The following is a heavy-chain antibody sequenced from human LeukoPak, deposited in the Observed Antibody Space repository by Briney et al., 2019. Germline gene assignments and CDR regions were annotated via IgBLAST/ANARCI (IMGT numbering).Heavy chain of an antibody. CDR1: GFTFSSYW. CDR2: IKQDGSEK. J-gene: IGHJ5*02. D-gene: IGHD3-10*01. V-gene: IGHV3-7*01. Sequence: GGSLRLSCAASGFTFSSYWVSWVRQAPGKGLEWVANIKQDGSEKYYVDSVKGRFTISRDNAKNSLYLQMNSLRAEDTAVYYCAREPWFGELLYRTGEGVWFDPWGQGTLVSVSS. CDR3: AREPWFGELLYRTGEGVWFDP.